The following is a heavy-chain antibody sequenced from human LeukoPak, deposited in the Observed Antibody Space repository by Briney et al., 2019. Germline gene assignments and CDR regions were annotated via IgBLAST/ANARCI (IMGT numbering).Heavy chain of an antibody. V-gene: IGHV3-30-3*01. CDR2: ISYDGSNK. J-gene: IGHJ4*02. CDR3: ARGADICSGGSCYPNTYDY. D-gene: IGHD2-15*01. Sequence: PGRSLRLSCAASGFTFSSYAMHWVRQAPGKGLEWVAVISYDGSNKYYADSVKGRFTISRDNSKNTPYLQMNSLRAEDTAVYYCARGADICSGGSCYPNTYDYWGQGTLVTVSS. CDR1: GFTFSSYA.